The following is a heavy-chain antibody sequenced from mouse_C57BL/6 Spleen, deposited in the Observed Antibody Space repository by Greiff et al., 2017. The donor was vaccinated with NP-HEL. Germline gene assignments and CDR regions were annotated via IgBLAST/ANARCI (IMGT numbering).Heavy chain of an antibody. CDR2: INYDGSST. V-gene: IGHV5-16*01. D-gene: IGHD2-12*01. Sequence: EVNVVESEGGLVQPGSSMKLSCTASGFTFSDYYMAWVRQVPEKGLEWVANINYDGSSTYYLDSLKSRFIISRDNAKNILYLQMSSLKSEDTATYYCARYDGDYFDYWGQGTTLTVSS. CDR1: GFTFSDYY. J-gene: IGHJ2*01. CDR3: ARYDGDYFDY.